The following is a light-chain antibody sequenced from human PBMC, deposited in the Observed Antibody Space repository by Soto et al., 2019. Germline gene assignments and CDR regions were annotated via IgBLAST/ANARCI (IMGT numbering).Light chain of an antibody. CDR2: AAS. J-gene: IGKJ4*01. V-gene: IGKV1-12*01. Sequence: DIQMTQSPSTLSASVGYIVTITCRASQGISSWLAWYQQKPGKAPKLLIYAASSLQSGVPSRLSGSGYGTDFTLTISSMKNEDFATYYCQQANSFTHTFGGGTKVDIK. CDR1: QGISSW. CDR3: QQANSFTHT.